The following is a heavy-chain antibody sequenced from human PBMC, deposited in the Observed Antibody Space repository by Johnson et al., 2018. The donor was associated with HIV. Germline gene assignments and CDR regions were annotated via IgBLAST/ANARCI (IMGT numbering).Heavy chain of an antibody. J-gene: IGHJ3*02. CDR1: GFTFSDYW. CDR3: ARGRSYSSSWYTPIDAFDI. D-gene: IGHD6-13*01. V-gene: IGHV3-7*01. CDR2: IKCDGSEK. Sequence: VQLVESGGGLVQPGGSLRLSCVASGFTFSDYWMSWVRQAPEKGLEWVADIKCDGSEKYYVDSVKGRFTISRDNAKNSLYLQMNSLRAEDTAVYYCARGRSYSSSWYTPIDAFDIWGQGTMVTVSS.